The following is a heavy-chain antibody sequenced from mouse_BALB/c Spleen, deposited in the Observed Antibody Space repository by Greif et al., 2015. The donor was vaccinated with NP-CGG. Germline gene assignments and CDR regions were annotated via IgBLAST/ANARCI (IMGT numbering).Heavy chain of an antibody. CDR1: GYTFTSYW. J-gene: IGHJ2*01. Sequence: QVQLRQSGAELAKPGASVKMSCKASGYTFTSYWMHWVKQRPGQGLEWIGNINPSTGYTEFNQKFKDKATLTAGKSSSTAYMQLSSLTSEDSAVYYCARGGYFDYWGQGTTLTVSS. CDR2: INPSTGYT. V-gene: IGHV1-7*01. CDR3: ARGGYFDY.